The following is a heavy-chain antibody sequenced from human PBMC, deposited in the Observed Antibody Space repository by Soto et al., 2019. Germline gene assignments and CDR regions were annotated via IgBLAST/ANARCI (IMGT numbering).Heavy chain of an antibody. Sequence: GGSLRLSCAASGFTFSSYWMQCVRQAPGKGLVWVSRINSEGTTTTYADSVKGRFTISRDNAKNTLYLQMNSLRAEDTAVYYCGRAPGGTGIVDYWGQGSLVTVSS. CDR1: GFTFSSYW. J-gene: IGHJ4*02. V-gene: IGHV3-74*03. CDR3: GRAPGGTGIVDY. CDR2: INSEGTTT. D-gene: IGHD7-27*01.